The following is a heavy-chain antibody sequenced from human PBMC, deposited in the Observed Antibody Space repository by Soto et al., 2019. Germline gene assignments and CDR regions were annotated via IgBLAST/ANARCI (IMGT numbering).Heavy chain of an antibody. J-gene: IGHJ4*02. CDR2: ISGSGGST. CDR3: AKGSLRGYSGYEQYYFDY. D-gene: IGHD5-12*01. CDR1: GFTFSSYA. Sequence: GVSLRLSCAASGFTFSSYAMSLVRQAPWKGLEWVSAISGSGGSTYYADSVKGRFTISRDNSKNTLYLQMNSLRAEDTAVYYCAKGSLRGYSGYEQYYFDYWGQGTLVTVSS. V-gene: IGHV3-23*01.